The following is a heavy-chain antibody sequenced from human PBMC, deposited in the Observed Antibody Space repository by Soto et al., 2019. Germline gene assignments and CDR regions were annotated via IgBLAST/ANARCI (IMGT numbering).Heavy chain of an antibody. J-gene: IGHJ2*01. CDR2: LRLRGGA. V-gene: IGHV4-30-4*01. D-gene: IGHD3-10*02. CDR1: DVAFSSGNYF. CDR3: ARGPTFVRGGRRWYFDF. Sequence: QGRLQESGPGLLRPSESLSLTRTVSDVAFSSGNYFWSRVRRAPGKALEWIGDLRLRGGAFYTPSLRGRVRMSVDVSRSQFFLSLNSVSPADTAVYYCARGPTFVRGGRRWYFDFWGQGTL.